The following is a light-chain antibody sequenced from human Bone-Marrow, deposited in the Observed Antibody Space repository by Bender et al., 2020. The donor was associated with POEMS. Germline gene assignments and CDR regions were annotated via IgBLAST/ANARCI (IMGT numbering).Light chain of an antibody. CDR3: SAWDDSLSGWV. Sequence: QYVLTQPPSVSAAPGQRVTISCTGSSSNIGANYEVHWYQQIPGTAPKLLIYYDDLLTPGVSDGFSASKSGTSASLAISGLKSEDEALYYCSAWDDSLSGWVFGGGTKLTVL. CDR2: YDD. CDR1: SSNIGANYE. J-gene: IGLJ3*02. V-gene: IGLV1-36*01.